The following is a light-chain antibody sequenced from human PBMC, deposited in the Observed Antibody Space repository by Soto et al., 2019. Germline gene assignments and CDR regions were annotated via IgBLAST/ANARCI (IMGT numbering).Light chain of an antibody. CDR2: GAS. CDR3: QQYNNWPPVT. CDR1: QSISNW. Sequence: MTQSPSTLPASVGDRVTITCRASQSISNWLAWYQQKPGQAPRLLIYGASTRATGIPARFSGSGSGTEFTLTISSLQSEDFAVYYCQQYNNWPPVTFGQGTKVDIK. V-gene: IGKV3-15*01. J-gene: IGKJ1*01.